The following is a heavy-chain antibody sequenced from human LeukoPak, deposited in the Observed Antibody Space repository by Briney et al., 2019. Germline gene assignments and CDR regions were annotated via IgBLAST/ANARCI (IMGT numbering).Heavy chain of an antibody. Sequence: SETLSLTCTVSGGSISSYYWSWIRQPAGKGLEWIGRIYSSGTTNYNPSLKSRVTMSVDTSKNQFSLQLNSVTPEDTAVYYCARVSRGRDRTGEPTFYFDYWGQGALVTVSS. CDR2: IYSSGTT. D-gene: IGHD7-27*01. CDR3: ARVSRGRDRTGEPTFYFDY. J-gene: IGHJ4*02. V-gene: IGHV4-4*07. CDR1: GGSISSYY.